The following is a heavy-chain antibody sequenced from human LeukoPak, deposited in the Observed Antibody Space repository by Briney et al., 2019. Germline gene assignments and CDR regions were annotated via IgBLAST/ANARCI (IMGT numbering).Heavy chain of an antibody. J-gene: IGHJ4*02. V-gene: IGHV3-74*01. Sequence: GGSLRLSCAASGFTFSSNWMHWVRQAPGKGLVWVSRINEDGSTTNYADSVKGRFTISRDNAKNSLFLQMNSLRAEDTAMYYCAKGTKPVMTIPDYWGQGILVTVSS. CDR2: INEDGSTT. CDR1: GFTFSSNW. CDR3: AKGTKPVMTIPDY. D-gene: IGHD1/OR15-1a*01.